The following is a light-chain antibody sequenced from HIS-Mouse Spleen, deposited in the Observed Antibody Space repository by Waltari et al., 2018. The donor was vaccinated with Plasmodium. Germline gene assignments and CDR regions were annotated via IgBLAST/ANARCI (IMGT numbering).Light chain of an antibody. V-gene: IGLV2-23*01. J-gene: IGLJ2*01. CDR3: CSYAGSSTHVV. CDR1: SSDVGSYNL. Sequence: PGQSITISCTGTSSDVGSYNLVSWYQQHPGKAPKLMIYEGSKRPSGVSNRFAGSKSGNTASLTISGLQAEDEADYYCCSYAGSSTHVVFGGGTKLTVL. CDR2: EGS.